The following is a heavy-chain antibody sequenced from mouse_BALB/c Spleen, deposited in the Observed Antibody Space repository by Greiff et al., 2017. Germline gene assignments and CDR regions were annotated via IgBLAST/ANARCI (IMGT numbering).Heavy chain of an antibody. Sequence: EVKLQESGGGLVKPGGSLKLSCAASGFTFSSYAMSWVRQTPEKRLEWVASISSGGSTYYPDSVKGRFTISRDNARNILYLQMSSLRSEDTAMYYCARGAYDYDGFAYWGQGTLVTVSA. CDR2: ISSGGST. CDR3: ARGAYDYDGFAY. V-gene: IGHV5-6-5*01. J-gene: IGHJ3*01. D-gene: IGHD2-4*01. CDR1: GFTFSSYA.